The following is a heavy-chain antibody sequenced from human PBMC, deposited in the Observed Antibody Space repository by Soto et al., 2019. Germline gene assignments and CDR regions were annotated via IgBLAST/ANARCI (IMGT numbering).Heavy chain of an antibody. V-gene: IGHV5-10-1*01. CDR3: ASSPVWFPFDY. CDR2: IDPSDSHT. Sequence: PGESLKMSCKASGYSFTSYWINWVRQLPGKGLEWMGRIDPSDSHTSDSPSFQRHVTMSVDKSISTAYLPWSSLKASDTAMYFCASSPVWFPFDYWRRGPLVTLSS. J-gene: IGHJ4*02. CDR1: GYSFTSYW. D-gene: IGHD3-16*01.